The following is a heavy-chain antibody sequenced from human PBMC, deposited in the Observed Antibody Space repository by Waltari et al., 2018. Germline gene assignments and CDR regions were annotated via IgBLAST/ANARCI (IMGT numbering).Heavy chain of an antibody. Sequence: QLVESGGGLVQPGGSLRLSCAASGFTFSTYWMSWVRQAPEKGLEWVANIKHDGSGKYYVDSVKGRFTISRDNAKNSLYLQLNSLRDEDTAVYFCARSGIYDGRNAFDYWGQGTLVTVSS. CDR3: ARSGIYDGRNAFDY. D-gene: IGHD3-22*01. CDR2: IKHDGSGK. J-gene: IGHJ4*02. CDR1: GFTFSTYW. V-gene: IGHV3-7*01.